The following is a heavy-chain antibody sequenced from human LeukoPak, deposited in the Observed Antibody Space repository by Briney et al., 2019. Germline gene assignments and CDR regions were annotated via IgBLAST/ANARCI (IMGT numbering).Heavy chain of an antibody. Sequence: PGGSLRLSCAASGFTFSSYGIHWVRQAPGKGLEWVTFIRYDGIINYYADSVKGRLTISRDNAKNSVYLQMNSLRPEDTAVYYCARIGETGGDYFDYWGQGTLVTVSS. CDR3: ARIGETGGDYFDY. V-gene: IGHV3-30*02. CDR1: GFTFSSYG. J-gene: IGHJ4*02. D-gene: IGHD3-10*01. CDR2: IRYDGIIN.